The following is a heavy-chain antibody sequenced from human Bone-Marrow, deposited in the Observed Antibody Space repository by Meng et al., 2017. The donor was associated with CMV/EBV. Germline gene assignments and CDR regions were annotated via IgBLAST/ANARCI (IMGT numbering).Heavy chain of an antibody. J-gene: IGHJ4*02. CDR3: AKERGYSNPYFDY. CDR1: GFTFSDYY. CDR2: ISSSGSTI. V-gene: IGHV3-11*01. Sequence: GESLKISCAASGFTFSDYYMSWIRQAPGKGLEWVSYISSSGSTIYYADSVKGRFTISRDNAKNSLYLQMNSLRAEDTAVYYCAKERGYSNPYFDYWGQGTLVTVSS. D-gene: IGHD4-11*01.